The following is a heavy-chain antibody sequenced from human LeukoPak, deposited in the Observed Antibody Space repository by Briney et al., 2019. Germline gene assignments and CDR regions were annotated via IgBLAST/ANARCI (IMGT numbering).Heavy chain of an antibody. CDR1: GFTFSSYD. V-gene: IGHV3-13*01. CDR2: IGTAGDT. CDR3: ARGHFYGSTHAFDI. J-gene: IGHJ3*02. D-gene: IGHD3-10*01. Sequence: GGSLRLSCAASGFTFSSYDMHWVRQATGKGLEWVSAIGTAGDTYYPGSVKGRFTISRENAKNSLYLKMNSLRAGDTAVYYCARGHFYGSTHAFDIWGQGTMVTVSS.